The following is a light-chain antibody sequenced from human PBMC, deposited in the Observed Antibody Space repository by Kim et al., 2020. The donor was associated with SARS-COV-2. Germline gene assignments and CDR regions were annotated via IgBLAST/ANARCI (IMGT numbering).Light chain of an antibody. CDR1: QGISRS. CDR2: TAS. J-gene: IGKJ2*01. V-gene: IGKV1-39*01. Sequence: DIQLTQSPSSLSASVGDRVTITCRASQGISRSLNWYQQKPGRAPTLVIYTASRLESGVPSRFTGSGSGTDFTLTISSLRPEDFATYYCQQSYSSTRSFGQGTKLEIK. CDR3: QQSYSSTRS.